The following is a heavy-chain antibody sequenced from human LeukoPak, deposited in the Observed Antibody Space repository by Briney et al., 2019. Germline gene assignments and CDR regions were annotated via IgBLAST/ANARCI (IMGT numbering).Heavy chain of an antibody. CDR2: IYYSGST. V-gene: IGHV4-59*08. CDR1: GGSISSYY. Sequence: SETLSLTCTVSGGSISSYYWSWIRQPPGKGLEWIGYIYYSGSTNYNPSLKSRVTISVDTSKNQFSLKLSSVTAADTAVYYCARLFGVNDPWGQGTLVIVSS. J-gene: IGHJ5*02. CDR3: ARLFGVNDP. D-gene: IGHD3-10*02.